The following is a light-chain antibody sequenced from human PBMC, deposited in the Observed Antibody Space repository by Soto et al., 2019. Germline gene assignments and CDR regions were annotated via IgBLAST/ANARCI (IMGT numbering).Light chain of an antibody. V-gene: IGKV3-15*01. J-gene: IGKJ1*01. CDR3: QQSNNWPKT. CDR2: DAS. CDR1: QSVGSN. Sequence: EIVMTQSPDTLSVSPGETATLSCRASQSVGSNLAWYQQKPGQAPRLLISDASTRAAGLPARFSGSGSGIEFTLTISSLQSEDFAVYYCQQSNNWPKTFGQGTKV.